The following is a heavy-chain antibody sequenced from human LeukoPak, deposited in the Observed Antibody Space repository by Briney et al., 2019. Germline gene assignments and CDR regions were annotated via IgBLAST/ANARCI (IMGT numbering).Heavy chain of an antibody. CDR1: GGSISSSSYY. D-gene: IGHD2-15*01. V-gene: IGHV4-39*01. J-gene: IGHJ4*02. CDR2: IYYSGST. Sequence: PSETLSLTCTVSGGSISSSSYYWGWIRQPPGKWLEWIGSIYYSGSTYYNPSLKSRVTISVDTSKNQSSLKLSSVTAADTAVYYCARVVVVVTTWVFPYFDYWGQGTLVTVSS. CDR3: ARVVVVVTTWVFPYFDY.